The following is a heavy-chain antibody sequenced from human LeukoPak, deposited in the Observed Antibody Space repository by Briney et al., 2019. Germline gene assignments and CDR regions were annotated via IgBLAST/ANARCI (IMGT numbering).Heavy chain of an antibody. D-gene: IGHD2-15*01. Sequence: PSETLSLTCNVSGGSITSYYWTWIRQPPGKGLEWLGYINTTGSSRYNPSLKSRVNISVDTSKHQLPLKLTSVTAADRAVYFCAKNNWGAGYYDSWGQGALVIVSS. V-gene: IGHV4-4*09. J-gene: IGHJ5*01. CDR3: AKNNWGAGYYDS. CDR2: INTTGSS. CDR1: GGSITSYY.